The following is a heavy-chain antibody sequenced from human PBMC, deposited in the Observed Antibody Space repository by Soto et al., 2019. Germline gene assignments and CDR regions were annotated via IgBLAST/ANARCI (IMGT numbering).Heavy chain of an antibody. CDR3: ARDGSGWARDY. Sequence: EVQLVESGGGLVEPGGSLRLSCVASGFTFSASSMNWVRQAPGQGLEWVSSISSDSVYRYHADSVKGRFTISRDNGKNSLYMQMNSLRAEDTAVDYCARDGSGWARDYWGPGTLVTVSS. V-gene: IGHV3-21*01. CDR1: GFTFSASS. D-gene: IGHD5-18*01. CDR2: ISSDSVYR. J-gene: IGHJ4*02.